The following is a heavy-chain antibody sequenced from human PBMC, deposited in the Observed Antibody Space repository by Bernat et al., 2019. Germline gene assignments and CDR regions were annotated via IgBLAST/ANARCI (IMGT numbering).Heavy chain of an antibody. CDR2: ISGDGGSK. Sequence: EVQLVESGGGVVQPGGSLRLSCAASGFTFDDYAMHWVRQAPGKGLEWVSLISGDGGSKYYADSVKGRFTISRDNSKNSLYLQMNSLRTEDTALYYCAKDKARATAIEFDYWGQGTLVTVSS. CDR1: GFTFDDYA. V-gene: IGHV3-43*02. CDR3: AKDKARATAIEFDY. J-gene: IGHJ4*02. D-gene: IGHD2-21*02.